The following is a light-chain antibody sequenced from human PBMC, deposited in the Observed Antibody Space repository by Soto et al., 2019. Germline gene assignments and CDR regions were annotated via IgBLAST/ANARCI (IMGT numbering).Light chain of an antibody. J-gene: IGKJ1*01. Sequence: EIGLAQYPATLSWSPGERATLSWRASQSVRTYLAWYQKKTGQAPRLLIYDASNRATGIPARLSGSGSGTEFTITISSLQSEDFAVYYCQHYHGWPITFGHGTKVDIK. CDR2: DAS. V-gene: IGKV3-11*01. CDR1: QSVRTY. CDR3: QHYHGWPIT.